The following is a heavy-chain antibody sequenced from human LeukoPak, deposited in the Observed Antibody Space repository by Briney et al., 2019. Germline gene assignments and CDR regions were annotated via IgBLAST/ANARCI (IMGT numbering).Heavy chain of an antibody. Sequence: PGGSLRLSCAASGFTFSSYAMSWIRQAPGKGLEWVSAISGSGGSTYYADSVKGRFTISRDNSKNTLYLQMNSLRAEDTAVYYCAKLEGRSMIVGYFEHWGQGTLVTVSS. CDR3: AKLEGRSMIVGYFEH. D-gene: IGHD3-22*01. CDR1: GFTFSSYA. V-gene: IGHV3-23*01. J-gene: IGHJ1*01. CDR2: ISGSGGST.